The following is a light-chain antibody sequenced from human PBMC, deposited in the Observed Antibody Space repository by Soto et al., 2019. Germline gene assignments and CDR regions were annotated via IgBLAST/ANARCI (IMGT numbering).Light chain of an antibody. CDR2: GAS. CDR1: QNVNSNF. CDR3: QQRLNWIT. Sequence: EIVLTQSPGTLSLSPGERATLSCRASQNVNSNFLAWYQQKPGQAPRLLISGASNRATGIPDRFSGSGSGTDFTLTISRLEPEDFAVYYCQQRLNWITFGQGTRLDIK. J-gene: IGKJ5*01. V-gene: IGKV3D-20*02.